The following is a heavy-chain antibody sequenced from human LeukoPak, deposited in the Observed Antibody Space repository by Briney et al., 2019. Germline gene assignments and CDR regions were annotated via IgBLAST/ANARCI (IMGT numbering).Heavy chain of an antibody. CDR3: ASRREFDWDFDY. CDR2: IYTSGST. V-gene: IGHV4-61*02. Sequence: SQTLSLTCTVSGGSISSGSYYWSWIRQPAGKGLEWIGRIYTSGSTNYNPSLKSRVTISVDTSKNQFSLKLSSVTAADTAVYYCASRREFDWDFDYWGQGTLVTVSS. CDR1: GGSISSGSYY. J-gene: IGHJ4*02. D-gene: IGHD3-9*01.